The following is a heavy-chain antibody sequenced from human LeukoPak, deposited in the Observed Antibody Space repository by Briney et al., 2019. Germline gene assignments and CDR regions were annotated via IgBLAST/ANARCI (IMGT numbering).Heavy chain of an antibody. D-gene: IGHD3-22*01. CDR1: GFTFSSYS. CDR3: ARDLGYYYDSSGPLDY. J-gene: IGHJ4*02. CDR2: ISSSSSTI. Sequence: GGSLRLSCAASGFTFSSYSMNWVRQAPGKGLEWVSYISSSSSTIYYADSVKGRFTISRDNAKNSLYLQMNSLRAEETAVYYCARDLGYYYDSSGPLDYWGQGTLVTVSS. V-gene: IGHV3-48*01.